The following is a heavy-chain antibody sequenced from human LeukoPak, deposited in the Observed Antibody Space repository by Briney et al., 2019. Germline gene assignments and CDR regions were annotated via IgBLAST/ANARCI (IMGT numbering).Heavy chain of an antibody. CDR3: AKVYNWNLD. J-gene: IGHJ4*02. CDR2: ISGSGGNT. CDR1: GLTFTNYA. D-gene: IGHD1-20*01. V-gene: IGHV3-23*01. Sequence: GGSLRLSCAASGLTFTNYAMGWVRQAPGKGLGWVSTISGSGGNTHYADSVKGRFTISRDNSKNTVYLQMNSLRAEDTAIYYCAKVYNWNLDWGQGTLVIVSS.